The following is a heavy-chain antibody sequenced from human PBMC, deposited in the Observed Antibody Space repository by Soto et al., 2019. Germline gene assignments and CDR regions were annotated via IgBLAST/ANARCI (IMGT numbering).Heavy chain of an antibody. CDR2: ISGSGGST. V-gene: IGHV3-23*01. J-gene: IGHJ5*02. CDR3: AKDFTYCSGGSCYPNWFDP. D-gene: IGHD2-15*01. Sequence: GGSLRLSCAASGFTFSSYAMSWVRQAPGKGLEWVSAISGSGGSTYYADSVKGRFTISRDNSKNTLYRQMNSLRAEDTAVYYCAKDFTYCSGGSCYPNWFDPWGQGTLVTVSS. CDR1: GFTFSSYA.